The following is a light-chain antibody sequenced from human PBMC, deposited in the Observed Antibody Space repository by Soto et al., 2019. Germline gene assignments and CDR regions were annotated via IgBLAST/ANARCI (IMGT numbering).Light chain of an antibody. Sequence: EILMTQSPPTLSVSPGDRATLSCRASESVTSSLAWYQQKPGQPPRLLIYAASTTATDVPARFSGGGTETEFTLTISSLQSEDFAVYFCQHYNIWLLWTFGQGTKVDIK. CDR2: AAS. J-gene: IGKJ1*01. CDR1: ESVTSS. V-gene: IGKV3-15*01. CDR3: QHYNIWLLWT.